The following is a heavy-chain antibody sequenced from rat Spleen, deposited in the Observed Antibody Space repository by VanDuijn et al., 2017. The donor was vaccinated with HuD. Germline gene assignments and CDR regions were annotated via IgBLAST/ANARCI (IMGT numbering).Heavy chain of an antibody. CDR1: GFTFNNYW. D-gene: IGHD1-9*01. Sequence: EVQLVESGGGLVQPGRSLKLSCVASGFTFNNYWMTWIHQAPGKGLEWVASISNTGGTTNYPDSVKGRISISRDNAKSTLYVQLNSLRSEDTATYFCTRGVYYGYNAFAYWGQGTLVTVSS. J-gene: IGHJ3*01. CDR2: ISNTGGTT. CDR3: TRGVYYGYNAFAY. V-gene: IGHV5-31*01.